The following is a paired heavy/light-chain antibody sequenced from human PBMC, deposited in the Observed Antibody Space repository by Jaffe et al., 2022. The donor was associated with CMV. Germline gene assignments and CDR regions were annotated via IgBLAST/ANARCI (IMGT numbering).Light chain of an antibody. J-gene: IGKJ3*01. V-gene: IGKV1-39*01. Sequence: DIQMTQSPSSLSASVGDRVTITCRASQSISSYLNWYQQKPGKAPKLLIYAASSLQSGVPSRFSGSGSGTDFTLTISSLQPEDFATYYCQQSYSTLSSFGPGTKVDIK. CDR3: QQSYSTLSS. CDR2: AAS. CDR1: QSISSY.
Heavy chain of an antibody. CDR1: GGSFSGYY. D-gene: IGHD3-22*01. Sequence: QVQLQQWGAGLLKPSETLSLTCAVYGGSFSGYYWSWIRQPPGKGLEWIGEINHSGSTNYNPSLKSRVTISVDTSKNQFSLKLSSVTAADTAVYYCARRHRYYYDSSGYYPPSNWFDPWGQGTLVTVSS. CDR3: ARRHRYYYDSSGYYPPSNWFDP. J-gene: IGHJ5*02. CDR2: INHSGST. V-gene: IGHV4-34*01.